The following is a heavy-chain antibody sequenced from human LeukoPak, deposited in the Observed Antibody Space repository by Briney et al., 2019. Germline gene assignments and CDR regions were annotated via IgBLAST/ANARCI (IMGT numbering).Heavy chain of an antibody. V-gene: IGHV3-49*04. Sequence: PGGSLKLSCTVSGFNFGDYTMTWVRQAPGKGLEWISFIRSKNFGETQEYAAAVKGRFTISRDNSKNITYLEMNSLKTEDTAVYYCYSGHESIYFDYWGQGTLVTVSS. CDR2: IRSKNFGETQ. D-gene: IGHD5-12*01. J-gene: IGHJ4*02. CDR3: YSGHESIYFDY. CDR1: GFNFGDYT.